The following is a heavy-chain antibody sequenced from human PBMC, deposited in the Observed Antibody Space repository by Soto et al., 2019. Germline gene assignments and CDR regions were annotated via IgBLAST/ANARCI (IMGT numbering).Heavy chain of an antibody. CDR2: ISPSTSHI. D-gene: IGHD2-15*01. V-gene: IGHV3-21*01. Sequence: EVHLVESGGGLVKPGGSLRLSCAVSGFTFSSCTMNWVRQAPGKGLEWVSSISPSTSHIYYADSVKGRFTISRDNAKNSLVLQRNSRRAEDTAVYSCSGCSGGACHQNYGMDVWGQGTTVNVSS. CDR1: GFTFSSCT. J-gene: IGHJ6*02. CDR3: SGCSGGACHQNYGMDV.